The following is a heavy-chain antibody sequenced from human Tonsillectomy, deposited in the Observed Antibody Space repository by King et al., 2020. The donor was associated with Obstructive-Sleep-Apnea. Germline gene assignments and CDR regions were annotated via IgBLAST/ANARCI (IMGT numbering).Heavy chain of an antibody. D-gene: IGHD6-13*01. V-gene: IGHV4-39*07. CDR1: GGSISSSGYY. CDR2: IYYSGST. CDR3: ARVPVHYSNSFS. J-gene: IGHJ4*02. Sequence: QLQESGPGLVKPSETLSLTCTVSGGSISSSGYYWGWIRQPPGKGLEWIGSIYYSGSTYYNPSLKSRVTISVDTSKNQFSLKLSSVTAADTAVYYCARVPVHYSNSFSWGQGTLVTVSS.